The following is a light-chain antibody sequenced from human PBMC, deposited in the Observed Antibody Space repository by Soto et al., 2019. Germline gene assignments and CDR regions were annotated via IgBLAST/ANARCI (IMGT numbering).Light chain of an antibody. CDR1: QSVSSY. V-gene: IGKV3-11*01. CDR2: GAS. J-gene: IGKJ5*01. Sequence: EIVLTQSPATLSFSPGGRATLSCRASQSVSSYLAWYQQKPGQAPRLLIYGASNSSAGSPARFSGSGSGTDLSLTICSLEPEDCPVYYCRHRASWLLYPFGQG. CDR3: RHRASWLLYP.